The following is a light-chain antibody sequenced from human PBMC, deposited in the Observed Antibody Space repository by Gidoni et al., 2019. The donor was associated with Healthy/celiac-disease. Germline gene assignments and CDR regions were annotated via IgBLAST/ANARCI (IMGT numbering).Light chain of an antibody. CDR2: GAS. Sequence: PARPSVSPGETATLSCRAMQSVSSIVAWYQQTPGQPPRLLIYGASTSTTGIAARFSGSGSGTEFTLTISSLQSEDVAVYYRQQYNNWPYTFGQGTKLEIK. CDR3: QQYNNWPYT. V-gene: IGKV3-15*01. CDR1: QSVSSI. J-gene: IGKJ2*01.